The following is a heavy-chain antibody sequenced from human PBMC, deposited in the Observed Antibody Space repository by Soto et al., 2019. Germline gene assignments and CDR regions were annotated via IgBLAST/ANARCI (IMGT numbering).Heavy chain of an antibody. CDR2: IIPILGIA. J-gene: IGHJ6*03. CDR3: AVGDYDILSGYFGYYRDV. Sequence: VQLVQSGAEVKKPGSSVKVSCKASGGTFSSYTISWVRQAPGQGLEWMGRIIPILGIANYAQKFQGRVTITADKSTSTAYMELSSLRSEDTAVYYCAVGDYDILSGYFGYYRDVWGKGTTVTVSS. D-gene: IGHD3-9*01. V-gene: IGHV1-69*02. CDR1: GGTFSSYT.